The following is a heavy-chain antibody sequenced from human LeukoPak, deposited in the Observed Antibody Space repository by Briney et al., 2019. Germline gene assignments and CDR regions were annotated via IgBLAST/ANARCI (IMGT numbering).Heavy chain of an antibody. D-gene: IGHD3-10*01. CDR3: SSLMIRGIINI. CDR2: VQSKTDGGTI. CDR1: GLTFSNAW. J-gene: IGHJ4*02. V-gene: IGHV3-15*01. Sequence: PGGSLRLSCAASGLTFSNAWMSWVRQAPGKGLEWVGRVQSKTDGGTIEYAAPVKGRFTISRDDSKTTLYLQMNSLKTEDTGVYYCSSLMIRGIINIWVQGTLVTVSS.